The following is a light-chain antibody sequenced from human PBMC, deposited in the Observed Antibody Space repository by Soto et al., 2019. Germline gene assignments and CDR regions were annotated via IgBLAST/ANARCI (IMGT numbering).Light chain of an antibody. CDR2: AAS. V-gene: IGKV1-27*01. CDR3: QEYRSAPLIYT. J-gene: IGKJ1*01. Sequence: DIQMTQSPSSLSASVGDAVTITCRASQGIRNFLAWYQQKPGEVPKLLIYAASTLQSGVPSRFSGSVSGTDFTLTISSLQPEDVATSYCQEYRSAPLIYTFRQGTKV. CDR1: QGIRNF.